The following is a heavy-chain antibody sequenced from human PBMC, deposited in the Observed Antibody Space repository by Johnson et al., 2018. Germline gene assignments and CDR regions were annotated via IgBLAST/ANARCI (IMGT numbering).Heavy chain of an antibody. D-gene: IGHD4-17*01. CDR2: ITSKTDGGTT. V-gene: IGHV3-15*07. J-gene: IGHJ6*02. Sequence: VQLVASGGGLVKPGGSXRLSPAASGFTFRNAWLNWVRPDPGKGLEWVGRITSKTDGGTTEYVAPVQGRLPTSRYDSKNTLYLQRNSLNTEDTAVYYCAKGALGTTVRYYYGMDFWGQGTTVTVSS. CDR3: AKGALGTTVRYYYGMDF. CDR1: GFTFRNAW.